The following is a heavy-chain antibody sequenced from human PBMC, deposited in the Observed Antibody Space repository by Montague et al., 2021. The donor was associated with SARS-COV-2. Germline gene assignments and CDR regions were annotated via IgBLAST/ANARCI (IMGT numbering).Heavy chain of an antibody. J-gene: IGHJ4*02. V-gene: IGHV2-70*01. CDR1: GFSLSTSGMC. CDR3: AREYSSGVYFDY. CDR2: XXWXXXK. D-gene: IGHD6-19*01. Sequence: PALVKPTQTLTLTCTFSGFSLSTSGMCVSWIRPPPGKALEWLAXXXWXXXKYXSTSLETRLTISKDTSKNPVVLTMTNMDPVDTATYYCAREYSSGVYFDYWGQGTLVTVSS.